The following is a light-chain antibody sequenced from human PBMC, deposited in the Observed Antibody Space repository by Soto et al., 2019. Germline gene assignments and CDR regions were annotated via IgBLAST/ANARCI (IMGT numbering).Light chain of an antibody. CDR2: VAS. CDR1: QSVSSSY. V-gene: IGKV3-20*01. J-gene: IGKJ1*01. Sequence: EIVLTQSPGTLSLSPGERATLSCRASQSVSSSYLAWYQQKPGQAPRPLIYVASSRAIGIPHRFSGSRSGTDFTLTISRLEPEDFAVYYYQQYGSSPWTFGQGTKVEIK. CDR3: QQYGSSPWT.